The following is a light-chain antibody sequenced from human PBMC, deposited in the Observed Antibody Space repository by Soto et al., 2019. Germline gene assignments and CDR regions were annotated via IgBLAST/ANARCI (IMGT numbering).Light chain of an antibody. V-gene: IGLV2-23*01. Sequence: QSVLTQPASVSGSPGQSITISCTGTSSDFGSSDLVSWYQQHPGKAPKLIIFEGSRRPSGVSGRFSGSKSGNTASLTISGLQAEDEADYYCCSFASSTTFYVFGTGTRSPS. J-gene: IGLJ1*01. CDR2: EGS. CDR1: SSDFGSSDL. CDR3: CSFASSTTFYV.